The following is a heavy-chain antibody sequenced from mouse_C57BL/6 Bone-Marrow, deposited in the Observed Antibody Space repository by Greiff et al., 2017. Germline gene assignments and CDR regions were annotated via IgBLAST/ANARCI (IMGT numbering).Heavy chain of an antibody. D-gene: IGHD3-1*01. CDR1: GYSITSGYS. V-gene: IGHV3-6*01. CDR2: ISYDGRN. J-gene: IGHJ3*01. CDR3: ARGARASFAY. Sequence: ESGPGLVKPSQSLSLTCSVTGYSITSGYSWNWIRPFPGNKLEWMGYISYDGRNNYYPSLTNLISITRDTSKNQCFLKLNAVTTEDTATDYCARGARASFAYWGQGTLVTVSA.